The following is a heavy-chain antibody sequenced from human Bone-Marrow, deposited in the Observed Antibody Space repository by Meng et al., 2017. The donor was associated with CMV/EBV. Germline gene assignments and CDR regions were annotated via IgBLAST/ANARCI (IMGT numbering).Heavy chain of an antibody. Sequence: GGSLRLSCAASGFTFSSYSMNWVRQAPGKGLEWVSSISSSSSYIYYADSVKGRFTISRDNAKNSLYLQMNSLRAEDTAVYYCARDLRLYGMDVWGQGPTVTVYS. CDR3: ARDLRLYGMDV. V-gene: IGHV3-21*01. J-gene: IGHJ6*02. CDR1: GFTFSSYS. CDR2: ISSSSSYI.